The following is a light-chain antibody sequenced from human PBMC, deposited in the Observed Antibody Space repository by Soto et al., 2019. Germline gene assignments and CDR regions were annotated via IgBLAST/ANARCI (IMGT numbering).Light chain of an antibody. CDR1: QSISTW. V-gene: IGKV1-5*03. CDR2: KAS. CDR3: QQYDDYSWT. J-gene: IGKJ1*01. Sequence: DIQMTQSPSTLSASVGDRVTITCRASQSISTWLAWYQQKPGKAPNLLIYKASTLESGLPSRFSGSGSGTEFTLTISSLQPDDFATYYCQQYDDYSWTFGQGTKVEIK.